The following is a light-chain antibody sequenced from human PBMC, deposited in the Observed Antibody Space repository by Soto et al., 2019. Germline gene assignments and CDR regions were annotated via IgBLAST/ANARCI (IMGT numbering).Light chain of an antibody. CDR3: QQYGRSPFT. J-gene: IGKJ3*01. CDR1: QSVSSSY. V-gene: IGKV3-20*01. Sequence: EIVLTQSPGTLSLSPGERAILSCRASQSVSSSYLAWYQQKPGQAPRLLIYDVSRRATGMPDRFSGSWSGTDFTLTISRLEPEDFAVYYCQQYGRSPFTFGPGTKVDIK. CDR2: DVS.